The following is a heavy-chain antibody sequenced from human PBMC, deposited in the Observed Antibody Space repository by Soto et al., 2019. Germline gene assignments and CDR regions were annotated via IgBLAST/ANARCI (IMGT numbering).Heavy chain of an antibody. Sequence: EVQLVESGGGLVKPGGSLRLSCEASGLTFSDAWMNWLRQVPGKGLEWAARIRSQTDGGTTDYTAPVNGRFTISRDDSKNTLYLQMNSLKTEDTAIYYCATAPGYWGSAPLDYWGQGTLVTVSS. CDR2: IRSQTDGGTT. V-gene: IGHV3-15*07. J-gene: IGHJ4*02. CDR1: GLTFSDAW. D-gene: IGHD7-27*01. CDR3: ATAPGYWGSAPLDY.